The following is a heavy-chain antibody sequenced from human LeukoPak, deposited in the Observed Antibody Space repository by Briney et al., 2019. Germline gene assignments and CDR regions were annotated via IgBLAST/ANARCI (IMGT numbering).Heavy chain of an antibody. J-gene: IGHJ3*02. V-gene: IGHV3-21*01. Sequence: GGSLRLSCAASGFTFSSYSMNWVRQAPGKGLEWVSSISSSSSSYIYYADSVKGRFTISRDNAKNSLYLQMNSLRAEDTAVYYCARDMEDIVVVPAVNGAFDIWGQGTMVTVSS. D-gene: IGHD2-2*01. CDR3: ARDMEDIVVVPAVNGAFDI. CDR2: ISSSSSSYI. CDR1: GFTFSSYS.